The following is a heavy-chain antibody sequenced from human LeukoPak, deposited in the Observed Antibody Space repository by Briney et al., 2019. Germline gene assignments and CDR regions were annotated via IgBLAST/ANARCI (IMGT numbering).Heavy chain of an antibody. CDR1: GGSFRGYY. CDR2: ISHIDST. CDR3: ARRVDTRIEMAAAVDY. Sequence: SETLSLTCAVYGGSFRGYYWTWMRHPPARGLEGSGEISHIDSTNYNPSLKSRVTISVDTSKNQFSLKLTSVTAADTAVYYCARRVDTRIEMAAAVDYWGQGTLVTVSS. J-gene: IGHJ4*02. D-gene: IGHD6-19*01. V-gene: IGHV4-34*01.